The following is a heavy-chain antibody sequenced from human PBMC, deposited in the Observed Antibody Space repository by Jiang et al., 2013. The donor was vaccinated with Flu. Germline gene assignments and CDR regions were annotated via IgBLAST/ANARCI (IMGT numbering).Heavy chain of an antibody. D-gene: IGHD6-19*01. J-gene: IGHJ4*02. CDR3: ATSTLGERYSSGWEAFDY. Sequence: SGPGLVKPSETLSLTCTVSGGSISSYYWSWIRQPPGKGLEWIGYIYYSGSTNYNPSLKSRVTISVDTSKNQFSLKLSSVTAADTAVYYCATSTLGERYSSGWEAFDYWGQGTLVTVSS. CDR2: IYYSGST. CDR1: GGSISSYY. V-gene: IGHV4-59*08.